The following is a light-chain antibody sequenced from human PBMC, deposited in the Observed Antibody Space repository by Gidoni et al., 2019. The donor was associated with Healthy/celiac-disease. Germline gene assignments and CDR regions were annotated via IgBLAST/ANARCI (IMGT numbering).Light chain of an antibody. V-gene: IGLV2-23*01. CDR3: CSDAGNNYV. CDR1: SSDVGTYNL. J-gene: IGLJ1*01. CDR2: EGS. Sequence: QSALTQPASVSGSPRQSITISCTGTSSDVGTYNLVSWYQHHPGKAPKLMIYEGSKRPSGVFNRFSGSKSGNTASLTISGLQAEDEADYYCCSDAGNNYVFGTGTKVTVL.